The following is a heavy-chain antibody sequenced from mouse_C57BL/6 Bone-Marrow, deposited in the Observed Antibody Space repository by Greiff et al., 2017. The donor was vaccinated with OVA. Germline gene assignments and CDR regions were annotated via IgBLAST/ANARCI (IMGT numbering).Heavy chain of an antibody. J-gene: IGHJ2*01. Sequence: EVQLQQSGTVLARPGASVKMSCKTSGYTFTSYWMHWVKQRPGQGLEWIGAIYPGNSDTSYNQKFKGKAKLTAVTSASTAYMELSSLTNEDSAVYYCPITTVVDHFDYWGQGTTLTVSS. D-gene: IGHD1-1*01. CDR2: IYPGNSDT. CDR3: PITTVVDHFDY. CDR1: GYTFTSYW. V-gene: IGHV1-5*01.